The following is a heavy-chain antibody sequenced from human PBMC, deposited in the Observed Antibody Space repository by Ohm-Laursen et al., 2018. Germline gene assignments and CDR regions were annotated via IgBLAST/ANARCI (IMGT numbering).Heavy chain of an antibody. CDR1: GFTFSNVW. J-gene: IGHJ5*02. CDR2: IKSKSDGGTT. V-gene: IGHV3-15*01. Sequence: SLRLSCAASGFTFSNVWMSWVRQAPGKGLEWVGRIKSKSDGGTTDYAAPVKGRFTISRDDSKNTLYLQMNSLKTEDTAVYYCTTWPPGIVVGSWGQGTLVTVSS. D-gene: IGHD6-19*01. CDR3: TTWPPGIVVGS.